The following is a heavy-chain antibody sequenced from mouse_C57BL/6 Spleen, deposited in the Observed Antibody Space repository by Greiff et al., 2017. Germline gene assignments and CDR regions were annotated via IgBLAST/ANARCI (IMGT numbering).Heavy chain of an antibody. Sequence: QVQLQQPGAELVRPGSSVKLSCKASGYTFTSYWMDWVKQRPGQGLEWIGNIYPSDSETHYNQKFKDKATLTVDKSSSTAYMQLSSLTSEDSAVYYCAREALYYAMEYWGQGTSVTVSS. CDR3: AREALYYAMEY. CDR1: GYTFTSYW. CDR2: IYPSDSET. V-gene: IGHV1-61*01. J-gene: IGHJ4*01.